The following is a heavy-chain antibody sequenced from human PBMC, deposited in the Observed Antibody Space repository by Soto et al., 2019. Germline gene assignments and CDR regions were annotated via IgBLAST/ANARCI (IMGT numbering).Heavy chain of an antibody. CDR1: GFTFSSYS. V-gene: IGHV3-21*01. CDR2: ISSSSSYI. D-gene: IGHD6-6*01. Sequence: VQLVESGGGLVKPGGSLRLSCAASGFTFSSYSMNWVRQAPGKGLEWVSSISSSSSYIYYADSVKGRFTITRDNAENSLYMRMNSVTDEDTAVYYCPRDHETAARLFYYYYMDVWGKGTTVTVSS. CDR3: PRDHETAARLFYYYYMDV. J-gene: IGHJ6*03.